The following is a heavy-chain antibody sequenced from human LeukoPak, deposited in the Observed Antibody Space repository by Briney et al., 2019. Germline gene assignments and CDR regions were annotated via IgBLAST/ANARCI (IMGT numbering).Heavy chain of an antibody. D-gene: IGHD3-10*01. J-gene: IGHJ4*02. Sequence: GGSLRLSCAASGFTFSNAWMSWVRQAPGKGLEWVGRIKSKTDGGTTDYAAPVKGRFTNSRDDSKNTLYLQMNSLKTEDTAVYYCTTEDMVRGVIVDYWGQGTLVTVSS. CDR1: GFTFSNAW. CDR3: TTEDMVRGVIVDY. V-gene: IGHV3-15*01. CDR2: IKSKTDGGTT.